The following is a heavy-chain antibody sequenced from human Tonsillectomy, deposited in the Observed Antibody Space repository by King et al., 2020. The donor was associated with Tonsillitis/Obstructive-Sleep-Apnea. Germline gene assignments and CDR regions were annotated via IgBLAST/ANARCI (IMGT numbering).Heavy chain of an antibody. V-gene: IGHV5-51*01. CDR3: ARSYDFWSGYYLNWFDP. Sequence: QLVQSGAEVKKPGESLKISCKGSGYSFTSYWIGWVRQMPGKGLEWMGIIYPGDSDTRYSPSFQGQVTISAAKSISTAYLQWSSLKASDTAMYYCARSYDFWSGYYLNWFDPWGQGTLVTVSS. J-gene: IGHJ5*02. CDR1: GYSFTSYW. CDR2: IYPGDSDT. D-gene: IGHD3-3*01.